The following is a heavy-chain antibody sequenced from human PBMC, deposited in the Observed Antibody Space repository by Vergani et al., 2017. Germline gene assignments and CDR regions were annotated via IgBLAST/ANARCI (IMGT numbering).Heavy chain of an antibody. CDR3: TTDPRYSGDGSCYWLRDHHYYGMDV. Sequence: EVQLVESGGGIVKPGGSLRLSCVASGFSFRNAWMNWVRRTPGKGLEWVCRIKSTFDRGTTDYAAAVKGRFTIYRDDSKNTLFLQMNGLKTEDIGVYYCTTDPRYSGDGSCYWLRDHHYYGMDVWGQGTTVTVSS. CDR2: IKSTFDRGTT. D-gene: IGHD2-21*01. J-gene: IGHJ6*02. V-gene: IGHV3-15*07. CDR1: GFSFRNAW.